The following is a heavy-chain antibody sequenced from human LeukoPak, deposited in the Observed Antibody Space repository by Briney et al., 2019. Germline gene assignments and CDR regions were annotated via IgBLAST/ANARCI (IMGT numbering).Heavy chain of an antibody. J-gene: IGHJ6*04. CDR1: GFTFSGYS. V-gene: IGHV3-48*04. Sequence: GGSLRLSCAASGFTFSGYSMNWVRQAPGKGLEWVSSISSSGSTIYYADSVKGRFTISRDNAKNSLYLQMNSLRAEDTAVYYCAELGITMIGGVWGKGTTVTISS. D-gene: IGHD3-10*02. CDR2: ISSSGSTI. CDR3: AELGITMIGGV.